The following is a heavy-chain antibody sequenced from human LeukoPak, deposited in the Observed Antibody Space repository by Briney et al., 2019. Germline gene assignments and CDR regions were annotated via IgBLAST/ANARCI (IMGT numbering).Heavy chain of an antibody. CDR3: ASWPDGVGATLGYYYYGMDV. V-gene: IGHV4-34*01. J-gene: IGHJ6*02. Sequence: SETLSLTCAVYGGSFSGYYWSWIRQPPGKGLEWIGEINHSGSTNYSPSLKSRVAISVDTSKNQFSLKLSSVTAADTAVYYCASWPDGVGATLGYYYYGMDVWGQGTTVTVSS. CDR1: GGSFSGYY. D-gene: IGHD1-26*01. CDR2: INHSGST.